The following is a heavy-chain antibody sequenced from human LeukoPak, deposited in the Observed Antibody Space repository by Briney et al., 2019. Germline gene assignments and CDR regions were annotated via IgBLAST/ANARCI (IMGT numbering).Heavy chain of an antibody. V-gene: IGHV4-59*01. CDR2: IYYSGST. Sequence: SETLSLTCTVSGGSISSYYWSWIRQPPGKGLEWIGYIYYSGSTNYNPSLKSRVTISVDTSKNQFSLKLSSVTAADTAVYYCARGATISYFGYWGQGTLVTVSS. D-gene: IGHD5-24*01. CDR1: GGSISSYY. J-gene: IGHJ4*02. CDR3: ARGATISYFGY.